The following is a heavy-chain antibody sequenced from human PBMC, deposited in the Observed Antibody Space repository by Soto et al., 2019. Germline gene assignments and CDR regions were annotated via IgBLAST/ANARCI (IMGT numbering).Heavy chain of an antibody. Sequence: QVQLVQSGAEVKKPGASVKVSCKASGYTFTSYDINWVRQATGQGLEWMGWMNPNSGNTGYAQKFQGRVTMTRNTSVSTAYMELSSLRSEDTAVYYCARGEYDFWSGYSRPYYYYGMDVWGQGTTVTVSS. D-gene: IGHD3-3*01. J-gene: IGHJ6*02. CDR3: ARGEYDFWSGYSRPYYYYGMDV. V-gene: IGHV1-8*01. CDR2: MNPNSGNT. CDR1: GYTFTSYD.